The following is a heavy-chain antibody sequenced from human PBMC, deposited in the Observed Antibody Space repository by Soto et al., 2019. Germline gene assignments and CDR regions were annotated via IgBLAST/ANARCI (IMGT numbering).Heavy chain of an antibody. CDR1: GFTFTNYA. Sequence: GGSLRLSCAASGFTFTNYAMTWVRQTPGKGLEWVSGISASGGLKYYADSVRGRFTVSRDNSKNILYLQMDNLRDEDTALYYCAREVGAPSGWLDPWGQGTQVTVYS. V-gene: IGHV3-23*01. D-gene: IGHD1-26*01. J-gene: IGHJ5*02. CDR3: AREVGAPSGWLDP. CDR2: ISASGGLK.